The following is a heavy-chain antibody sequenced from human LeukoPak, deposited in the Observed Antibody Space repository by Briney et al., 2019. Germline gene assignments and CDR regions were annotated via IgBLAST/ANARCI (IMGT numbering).Heavy chain of an antibody. Sequence: ASVKVSCKASGYTFTSYGISWVRQAPGQGLEWMGWISAYNGNTNYAQKLQGRVTMTTDTSTSTAYMELRSLRSDDTAVYYCARGALAARGYSYGYYPDYWGQGTLVTVSS. CDR1: GYTFTSYG. CDR3: ARGALAARGYSYGYYPDY. J-gene: IGHJ4*02. V-gene: IGHV1-18*01. CDR2: ISAYNGNT. D-gene: IGHD5-18*01.